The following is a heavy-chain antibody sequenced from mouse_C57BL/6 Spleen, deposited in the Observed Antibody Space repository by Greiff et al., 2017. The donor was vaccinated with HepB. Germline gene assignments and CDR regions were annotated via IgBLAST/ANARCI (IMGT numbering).Heavy chain of an antibody. D-gene: IGHD1-1*01. Sequence: QVQLQQSGAELARPGASVKLSCKASGYTFTSYGISWVKQRTGQGLEWIGEIYPRSGNTYYNEKFKGKATLTADKSSSTAYMELRSLTSEDSAVYCCARWGGLGTTVVAESYAMDYWGQGTSVTVSS. CDR3: ARWGGLGTTVVAESYAMDY. V-gene: IGHV1-81*01. J-gene: IGHJ4*01. CDR1: GYTFTSYG. CDR2: IYPRSGNT.